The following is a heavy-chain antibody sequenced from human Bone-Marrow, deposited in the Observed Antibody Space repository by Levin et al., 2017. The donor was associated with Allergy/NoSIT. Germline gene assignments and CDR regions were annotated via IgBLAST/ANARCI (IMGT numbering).Heavy chain of an antibody. V-gene: IGHV5-51*01. CDR3: ARRYSGYEYWSPFDY. D-gene: IGHD5-12*01. Sequence: GESLKISCKGSGYSFTSYWIGWVRQMPGKGLEWMGIIYPGDSDTRYSPSFQGQVTISADKSISTAYLQWSSLKASDTAMYYCARRYSGYEYWSPFDYWGQGTLVTVSS. CDR2: IYPGDSDT. CDR1: GYSFTSYW. J-gene: IGHJ4*02.